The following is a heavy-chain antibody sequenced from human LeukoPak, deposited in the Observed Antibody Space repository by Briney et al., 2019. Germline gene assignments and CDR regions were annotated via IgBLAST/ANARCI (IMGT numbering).Heavy chain of an antibody. CDR1: GGSFDGYY. D-gene: IGHD3-3*01. CDR3: ARGLASGYPPIPFDY. Sequence: KASETLSLTCAVFGGSFDGYYWSWIRQPPGKGLEWLGEITYDGSTNYNPSLQSRVTISVDTSNIQFSLNLSSVTAADTAIYYCARGLASGYPPIPFDYWGQGTQVTVSS. J-gene: IGHJ4*02. CDR2: ITYDGST. V-gene: IGHV4-34*01.